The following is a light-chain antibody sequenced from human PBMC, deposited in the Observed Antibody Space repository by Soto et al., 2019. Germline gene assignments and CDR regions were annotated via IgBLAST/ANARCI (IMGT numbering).Light chain of an antibody. CDR1: QSVSSS. Sequence: EIVLTQSPATLSLSPGESATLSCRASQSVSSSLAWYQQKAGQAPRLLIYDASNRATGIPARFSGSGSGTHLALTIRSLEPEDFAIYYCQQRITWPSTFGQGTKLAIK. CDR2: DAS. V-gene: IGKV3-11*01. J-gene: IGKJ2*01. CDR3: QQRITWPST.